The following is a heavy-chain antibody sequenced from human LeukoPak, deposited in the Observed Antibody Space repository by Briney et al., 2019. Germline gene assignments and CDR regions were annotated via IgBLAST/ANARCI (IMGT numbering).Heavy chain of an antibody. CDR3: ARASYDFWSGEGGWFDP. Sequence: ASETLSLTCTFSGGSISSGGYYWSWIRQPPGKGLEWIGYSYHSGSTYYNPSLKSRVTISVDRSKNQFSLKLSSVTAADTAVHYCARASYDFWSGEGGWFDPWGQGTLVTVSS. D-gene: IGHD3-3*01. CDR1: GGSISSGGYY. J-gene: IGHJ5*02. CDR2: SYHSGST. V-gene: IGHV4-30-2*01.